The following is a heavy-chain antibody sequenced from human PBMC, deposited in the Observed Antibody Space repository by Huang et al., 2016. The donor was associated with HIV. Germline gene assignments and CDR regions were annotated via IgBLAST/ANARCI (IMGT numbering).Heavy chain of an antibody. V-gene: IGHV1-8*01. CDR1: GYAFKSHH. J-gene: IGHJ4*02. CDR2: MKPGSGNS. Sequence: QVQLVLSGAEVRKPGASVKVSCKTSGYAFKSHHINWVRQAGGQGLEWMGLMKPGSGNSVFVQRFHGSIITSINSSINTAYMELSGLMSEDTGIYFCAKGRTFSRKACGVDCLAAEWGQGTLVTVSP. D-gene: IGHD2-21*02. CDR3: AKGRTFSRKACGVDCLAAE.